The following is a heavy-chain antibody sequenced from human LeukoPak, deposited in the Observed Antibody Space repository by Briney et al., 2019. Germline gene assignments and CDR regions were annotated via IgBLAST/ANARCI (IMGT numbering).Heavy chain of an antibody. CDR2: IIPIFGIA. CDR3: AREPLGVVPAAIHC. Sequence: SVKVSCKASGGTFSSYAISWVRQAPGQGLEWMGRIIPIFGIANYAQKFQGRVTITTDESTSTAYMELSSLRSEDTAVYYCAREPLGVVPAAIHCWGQGTLVTVSS. V-gene: IGHV1-69*05. D-gene: IGHD2-2*01. J-gene: IGHJ4*02. CDR1: GGTFSSYA.